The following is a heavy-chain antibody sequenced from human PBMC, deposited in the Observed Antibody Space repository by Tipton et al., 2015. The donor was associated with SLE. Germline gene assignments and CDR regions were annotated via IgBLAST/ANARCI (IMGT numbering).Heavy chain of an antibody. D-gene: IGHD2-8*01. CDR1: GDSISSNSYY. J-gene: IGHJ4*02. Sequence: LVKPSETLSLICTVSGDSISSNSYYWGWIRQPPGKGLEWIGSMYHSGSAYYNPSLKSRVTISVDTSKNQFSLKLNSVAAADTAVYYCARRENGQGYFDYWGQGTLVTVSS. CDR3: ARRENGQGYFDY. CDR2: MYHSGSA. V-gene: IGHV4-39*01.